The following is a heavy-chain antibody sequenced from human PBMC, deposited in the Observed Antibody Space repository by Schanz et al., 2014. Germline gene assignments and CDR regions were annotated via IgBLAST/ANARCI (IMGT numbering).Heavy chain of an antibody. J-gene: IGHJ6*02. CDR3: VKDLQRELLRDDHYYGMDV. Sequence: VQLVESGGGLIQPGGSLRLSCAVSGFTVNTNYMSWVRQAPGKGLEWVAVIWFDGNNKYYADSVKGRFTTSRDNSKNTMYLQMNSLRAEDTAVYYCVKDLQRELLRDDHYYGMDVWGQGTTVTVSS. D-gene: IGHD1-26*01. V-gene: IGHV3-33*06. CDR1: GFTVNTNY. CDR2: IWFDGNNK.